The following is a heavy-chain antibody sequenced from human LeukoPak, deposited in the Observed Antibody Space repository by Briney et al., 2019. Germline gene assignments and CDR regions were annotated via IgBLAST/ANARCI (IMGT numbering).Heavy chain of an antibody. Sequence: TSETLSLTCAVSGGSINSSNWWSWVRQPPGKGLEWIGEIYHSGSTNYNPSLKSRVTISVDKSKNQFSLKLSSVTAADTAVYYCARDRAGSTPCFDYWGQGTLVTVSS. CDR2: IYHSGST. CDR3: ARDRAGSTPCFDY. V-gene: IGHV4-4*02. J-gene: IGHJ4*02. CDR1: GGSINSSNW. D-gene: IGHD2-2*01.